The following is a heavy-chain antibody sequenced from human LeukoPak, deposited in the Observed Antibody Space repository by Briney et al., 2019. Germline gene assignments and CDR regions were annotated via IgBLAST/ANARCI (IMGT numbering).Heavy chain of an antibody. CDR1: GGSISSYY. D-gene: IGHD3-22*01. CDR3: ARRAPGMIVARFDP. J-gene: IGHJ5*02. V-gene: IGHV4-59*12. CDR2: IYYSGST. Sequence: PSETLSLTCTVSGGSISSYYWSWIRQPPGKGLEWIGYIYYSGSTNYNPSLKSRVTISVDTSKNQFSLKLSSVTAADTAVYYCARRAPGMIVARFDPWGQGTLVTVSS.